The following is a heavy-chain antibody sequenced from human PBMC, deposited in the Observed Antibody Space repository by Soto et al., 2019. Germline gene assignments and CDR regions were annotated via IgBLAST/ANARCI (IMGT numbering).Heavy chain of an antibody. Sequence: ASVKVSCNASGYTFTSYYMHWVRQAPGQGLEWMGIINPSGGSTSYAQKFQGRVTMTRDTSTSTVYMELSSLRSEDTAVYYCVRPPSSGYSSGYFDYWGQGTLVTVSS. D-gene: IGHD6-19*01. CDR1: GYTFTSYY. CDR3: VRPPSSGYSSGYFDY. CDR2: INPSGGST. V-gene: IGHV1-46*01. J-gene: IGHJ4*02.